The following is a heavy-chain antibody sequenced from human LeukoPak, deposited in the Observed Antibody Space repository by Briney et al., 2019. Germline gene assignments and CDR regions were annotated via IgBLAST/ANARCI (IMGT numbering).Heavy chain of an antibody. V-gene: IGHV4-30-4*01. CDR2: IYYRGTT. Sequence: PSETLSLTCTVSGGSISTGDYYWSWIRQPPGMGLEWIGYIYYRGTTYYNPSLKSRLTMSVETSKNQFSLKLSSVTAADTAVYYCARVFYGPGSYTAYYFDYWGQGTLVTVSS. CDR3: ARVFYGPGSYTAYYFDY. CDR1: GGSISTGDYY. J-gene: IGHJ4*02. D-gene: IGHD3-10*01.